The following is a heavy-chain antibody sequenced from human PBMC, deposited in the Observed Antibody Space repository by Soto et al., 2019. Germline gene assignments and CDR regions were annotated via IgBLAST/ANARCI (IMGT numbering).Heavy chain of an antibody. Sequence: GASVKVSCKASGGTFSSYAISWVRQAPGQGLEWMGGIIPIFGTANYAQKFQGRVTITADKSTGTAYMELSSLRSEDTAVYYCAITVWEFGSSGYYIYFDYWGQGTLVTVSS. V-gene: IGHV1-69*06. D-gene: IGHD3-22*01. CDR3: AITVWEFGSSGYYIYFDY. CDR2: IIPIFGTA. J-gene: IGHJ4*02. CDR1: GGTFSSYA.